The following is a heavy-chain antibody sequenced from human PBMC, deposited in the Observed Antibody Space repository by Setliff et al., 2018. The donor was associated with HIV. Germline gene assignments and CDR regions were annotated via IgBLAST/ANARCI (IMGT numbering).Heavy chain of an antibody. J-gene: IGHJ4*02. CDR3: ARIPNHSSGFDY. V-gene: IGHV1-69*13. CDR2: IIPIFGTA. Sequence: GASVKVSCKASGVTFSNYAISWVRQAPGQGLEWMGGIIPIFGTANYAPKFQGRVTITADESTTTAYMELSSLRSEDTAVYYCARIPNHSSGFDYWGQGTPVTVSS. CDR1: GVTFSNYA. D-gene: IGHD3-22*01.